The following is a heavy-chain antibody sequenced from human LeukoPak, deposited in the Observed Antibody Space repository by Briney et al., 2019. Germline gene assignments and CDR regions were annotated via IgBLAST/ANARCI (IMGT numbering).Heavy chain of an antibody. CDR1: GYSFTSYW. D-gene: IGHD3-22*01. CDR2: IYPGDSDT. CDR3: ARQENYYDSSGYYSFDY. Sequence: GESLKISCKGSGYSFTSYWIGWVRPMPGKGLEWMGIIYPGDSDTRYSPSFQGQVTISADKSISTAYLQWSSLKASDTAMYYCARQENYYDSSGYYSFDYWGQGTLVTVSS. J-gene: IGHJ4*02. V-gene: IGHV5-51*01.